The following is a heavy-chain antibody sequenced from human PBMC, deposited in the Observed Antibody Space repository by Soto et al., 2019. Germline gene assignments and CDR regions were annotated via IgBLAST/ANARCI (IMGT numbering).Heavy chain of an antibody. D-gene: IGHD2-15*01. CDR3: ASGGGSTKVAY. J-gene: IGHJ4*02. CDR1: GGSITSSGYY. Sequence: QVQLQESGPGLVKPSQTLSLPCTVSGGSITSSGYYWSWIRQHPREGLEWIGFTSNSGRTSYNRSLSRRATISGDTSPSRSSRNLKSVTAAETAFYYFASGGGSTKVAYWCPGPGVSVSP. CDR2: TSNSGRT. V-gene: IGHV4-31*03.